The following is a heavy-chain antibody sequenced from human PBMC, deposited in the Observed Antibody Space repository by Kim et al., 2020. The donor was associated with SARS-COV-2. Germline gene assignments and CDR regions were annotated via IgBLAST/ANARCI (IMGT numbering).Heavy chain of an antibody. V-gene: IGHV1-46*01. CDR3: ARDRPPFTIFGVARQGFDY. Sequence: ASVKVSCKASGYTFTSYYMHWVRQAPGQGLEWMGIINPSGGSTSYAQKFQGRVTMTRDTSTSTVYMELSSLRSEDTAVYYCARDRPPFTIFGVARQGFDYWGQGTLVTVSS. D-gene: IGHD3-3*01. CDR1: GYTFTSYY. CDR2: INPSGGST. J-gene: IGHJ4*02.